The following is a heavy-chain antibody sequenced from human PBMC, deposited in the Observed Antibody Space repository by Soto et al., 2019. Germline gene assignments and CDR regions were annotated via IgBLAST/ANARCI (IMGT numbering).Heavy chain of an antibody. V-gene: IGHV3-23*01. CDR2: ISGSGGST. J-gene: IGHJ6*02. D-gene: IGHD3-10*01. Sequence: GGSLRLSCAASGFTFSSYAMSWVRQAPGKGLEWVSAISGSGGSTYYADSVKGRFTISRDNSKNTLYLQMNSLRAEDTAVYYCAKDEITMVRGVISDYYYGMDVWGQGTTVTVSS. CDR3: AKDEITMVRGVISDYYYGMDV. CDR1: GFTFSSYA.